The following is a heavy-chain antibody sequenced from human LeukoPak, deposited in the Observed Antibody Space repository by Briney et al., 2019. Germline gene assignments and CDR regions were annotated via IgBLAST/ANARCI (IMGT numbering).Heavy chain of an antibody. CDR2: ISGSGGST. V-gene: IGHV3-23*01. Sequence: GGSLRLSCAASGFTFSSYAMSWVRQAPGKGLEWVSAISGSGGSTYYADSVKGRFTISRDNSKNSLYLQMNSLRAEDTAVYYCATYSSGWSLDYWGQGTLVTVSS. CDR3: ATYSSGWSLDY. CDR1: GFTFSSYA. D-gene: IGHD6-19*01. J-gene: IGHJ4*02.